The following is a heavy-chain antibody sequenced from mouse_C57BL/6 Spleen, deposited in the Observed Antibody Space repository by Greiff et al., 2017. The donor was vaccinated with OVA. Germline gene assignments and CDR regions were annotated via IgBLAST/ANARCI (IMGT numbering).Heavy chain of an antibody. CDR1: GYTFTDYE. V-gene: IGHV1-15*01. D-gene: IGHD1-2*01. Sequence: VQLQQSGAELVRPGASVTLSCKASGYTFTDYEMHWVKQTPVHGLEWIGAIDPETGGTAYNQKFKGKAILTADKSSSTAYMELRSLTSEDSAVYYCTKITPAYAMDYWGQGTSVTVSS. CDR3: TKITPAYAMDY. CDR2: IDPETGGT. J-gene: IGHJ4*01.